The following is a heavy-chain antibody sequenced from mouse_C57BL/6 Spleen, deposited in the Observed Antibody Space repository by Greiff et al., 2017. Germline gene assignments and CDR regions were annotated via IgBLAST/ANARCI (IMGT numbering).Heavy chain of an antibody. D-gene: IGHD1-1*02. CDR1: GFTFSDYY. Sequence: EVKLMESGGGLVQPGGSLKLSCAASGFTFSDYYMYWVRQTPEKRLEWVAYISNGGGSTYYPDTVKGRFTISRDNAKNTLYLQMSRLKSEDTAMYYCARSGGYGGYYAMGYWGQGTSVTVSS. J-gene: IGHJ4*01. CDR2: ISNGGGST. V-gene: IGHV5-12*01. CDR3: ARSGGYGGYYAMGY.